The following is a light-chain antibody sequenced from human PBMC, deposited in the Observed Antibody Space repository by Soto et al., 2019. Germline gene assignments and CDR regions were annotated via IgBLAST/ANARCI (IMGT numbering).Light chain of an antibody. CDR1: QSIHTS. J-gene: IGKJ5*01. Sequence: VLTQSPATLSLSPGERATLSCRASQSIHTSLAWYQQKPGQPPRLVVYDSTLRANGVPDRFGGSRSGTEFTLTINNLEPEDFAVYYCQQRNVWSPITFGQGTRLEI. CDR2: DST. V-gene: IGKV3-11*01. CDR3: QQRNVWSPIT.